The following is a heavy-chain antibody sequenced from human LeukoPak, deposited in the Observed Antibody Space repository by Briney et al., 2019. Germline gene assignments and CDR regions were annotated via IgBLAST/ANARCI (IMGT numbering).Heavy chain of an antibody. Sequence: PSETLSLTCTVSGGSISGYYWSWIRQPPGKGLEWIGYIYYTGSTNYNPSLKSRVSMSVDTSKNQFSLKLSSVTAADTAVYYCARAYCSGGICFDYWGQGTLVTVSS. CDR2: IYYTGST. D-gene: IGHD2-15*01. CDR1: GGSISGYY. J-gene: IGHJ4*02. CDR3: ARAYCSGGICFDY. V-gene: IGHV4-59*01.